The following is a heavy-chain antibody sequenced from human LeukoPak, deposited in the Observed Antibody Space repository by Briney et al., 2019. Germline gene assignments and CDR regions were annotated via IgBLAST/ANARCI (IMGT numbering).Heavy chain of an antibody. V-gene: IGHV1-24*01. D-gene: IGHD6-13*01. J-gene: IGHJ4*02. CDR2: FDPEDGET. CDR3: ATEGLAAAGTPFDA. Sequence: ASVKVSCKVSGYTLTELSMHWVRQAPGKGLEWMGGFDPEDGETIYAQKFQGRVTMTEDTSTDTVYMELSSLRSEDTAVYYCATEGLAAAGTPFDAWGQGTLVTVSS. CDR1: GYTLTELS.